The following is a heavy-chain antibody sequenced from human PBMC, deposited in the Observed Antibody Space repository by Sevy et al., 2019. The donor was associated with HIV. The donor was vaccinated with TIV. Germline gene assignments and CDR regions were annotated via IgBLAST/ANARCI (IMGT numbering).Heavy chain of an antibody. CDR3: ASGDYYDSSGSY. Sequence: ASAKVSCKASGYTFTGYYMHWVRQAPGQGLEWMGWINPNSGGTNYAQKFQGRVTMTRGTSISTAYMELSRLRSDDTAVYYCASGDYYDSSGSYWGQGPLVSVSS. CDR1: GYTFTGYY. V-gene: IGHV1-2*02. D-gene: IGHD3-22*01. CDR2: INPNSGGT. J-gene: IGHJ4*02.